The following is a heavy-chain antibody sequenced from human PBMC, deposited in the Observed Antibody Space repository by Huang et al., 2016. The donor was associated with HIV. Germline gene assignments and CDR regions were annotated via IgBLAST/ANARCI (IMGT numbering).Heavy chain of an antibody. D-gene: IGHD3-10*01. V-gene: IGHV3-30*14. CDR1: GLTFSNYA. CDR3: ARYGLSVTMIRGFVLTRRQVYDWLAY. Sequence: QVRLVESGGGSVQPEASLRLSCTASGLTFSNYAIHWVRQAPVKQVEGGEVMATDGSNKELADYGKGRFSVSRDNSKSTLFLEMTNLRLEDAATDDGARYGLSVTMIRGFVLTRRQVYDWLAYWGQGAPVTVSS. CDR2: MATDGSNK. J-gene: IGHJ4*02.